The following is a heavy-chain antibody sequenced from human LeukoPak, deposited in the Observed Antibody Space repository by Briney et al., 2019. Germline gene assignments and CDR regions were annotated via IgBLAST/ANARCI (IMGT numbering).Heavy chain of an antibody. J-gene: IGHJ4*02. CDR2: ISSSSSYI. CDR3: AKDQGYTMVRGDNSPTDY. V-gene: IGHV3-21*01. D-gene: IGHD3-10*01. Sequence: PGGSLRLSCATSGFTFGNYGMTWVRQAPGKGLEWVSSISSSSSYIYYADSVKGRFTISRDNSKNTLYLQMNSLRAEDTAVYYCAKDQGYTMVRGDNSPTDYWGQGTLVTVSS. CDR1: GFTFGNYG.